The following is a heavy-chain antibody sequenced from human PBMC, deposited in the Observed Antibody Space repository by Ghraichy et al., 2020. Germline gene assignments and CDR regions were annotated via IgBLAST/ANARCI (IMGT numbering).Heavy chain of an antibody. D-gene: IGHD4-11*01. CDR3: ATGYSNYYDY. CDR2: ISGSGTTI. V-gene: IGHV3-11*01. J-gene: IGHJ4*01. CDR1: GVIFSDSY. Sequence: GGSLRLSCAVSGVIFSDSYMSWFRQVPGKGLEWVSYISGSGTTIAYTDSVKGRFTISRDNAKDSLFLQMNSLRAEDTAVYYCATGYSNYYDYWGQGTLVTVSS.